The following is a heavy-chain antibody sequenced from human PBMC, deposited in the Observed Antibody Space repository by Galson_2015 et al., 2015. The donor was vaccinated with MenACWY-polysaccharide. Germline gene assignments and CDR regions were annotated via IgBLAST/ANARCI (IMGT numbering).Heavy chain of an antibody. CDR1: GYTFTSYA. V-gene: IGHV7-4-1*02. D-gene: IGHD6-13*01. CDR2: INTNTGNP. Sequence: SVKVSCKASGYTFTSYAMNWVRQAPGQGLEWMGWINTNTGNPTYAQGFTGRFVFSLDTSVSTAYLQISSLKAEDTAVYYCARVKQLVRTLNYYGMDVWGQGTTVTVSS. J-gene: IGHJ6*02. CDR3: ARVKQLVRTLNYYGMDV.